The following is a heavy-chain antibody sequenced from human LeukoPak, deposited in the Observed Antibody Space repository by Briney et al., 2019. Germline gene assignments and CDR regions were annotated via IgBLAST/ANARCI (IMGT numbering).Heavy chain of an antibody. V-gene: IGHV4-59*01. D-gene: IGHD6-13*01. CDR1: GGSISSYY. CDR3: ARGIREQQLLHAGSGVNWFDP. Sequence: SESLSLTCTVSGGSISSYYWSWIRQPPGKGLEWIGYIYYSGSTNYNPSLKSRVTISVDTSKNQFSLKLSSVTAADTAVYYCARGIREQQLLHAGSGVNWFDPWGQGTLVTVSS. J-gene: IGHJ5*02. CDR2: IYYSGST.